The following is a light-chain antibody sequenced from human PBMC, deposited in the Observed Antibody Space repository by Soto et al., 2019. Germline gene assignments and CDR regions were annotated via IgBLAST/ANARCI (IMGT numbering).Light chain of an antibody. Sequence: DIQMTQSPSSLSASVGDRVTITCRSSQSMSTYLSWYQQKPGKAPKLLIYAAFSLQSGVPSRFSGSGSGTDFTLTISSLQPEDFAPYYCQQYYRALSFGRGTRVEI. CDR3: QQYYRALS. CDR1: QSMSTY. CDR2: AAF. V-gene: IGKV1-39*01. J-gene: IGKJ1*01.